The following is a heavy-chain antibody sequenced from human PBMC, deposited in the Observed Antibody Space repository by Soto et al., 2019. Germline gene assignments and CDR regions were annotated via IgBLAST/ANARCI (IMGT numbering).Heavy chain of an antibody. CDR2: IYYSGST. V-gene: IGHV4-59*08. D-gene: IGHD6-13*01. Sequence: SETLSLTCTVSGGSISSYYWSWIRQPPGKGLEWIGYIYYSGSTNYNPSLKSRVTISVDTSKNQFSLKLSSVTAADTAVYYCARQSSSLFDYMDVWGKGTTVTVSS. CDR3: ARQSSSLFDYMDV. J-gene: IGHJ6*03. CDR1: GGSISSYY.